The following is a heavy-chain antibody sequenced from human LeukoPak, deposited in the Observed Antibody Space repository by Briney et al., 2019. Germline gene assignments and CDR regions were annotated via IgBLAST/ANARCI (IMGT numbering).Heavy chain of an antibody. D-gene: IGHD3-10*01. Sequence: ASVKVSCKASGYTFTSYGISWVRQAPGQGLEWMGWISAYNGNTNYAQKLQGRVTMTTDTSTSTAYMELRSLRSDDTAVYYCARDGSGSYLPIPLDYWGQGTLVTVSS. CDR3: ARDGSGSYLPIPLDY. V-gene: IGHV1-18*01. CDR1: GYTFTSYG. CDR2: ISAYNGNT. J-gene: IGHJ4*02.